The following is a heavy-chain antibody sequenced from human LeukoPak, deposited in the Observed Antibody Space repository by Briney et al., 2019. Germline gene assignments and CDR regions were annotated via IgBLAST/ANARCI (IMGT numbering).Heavy chain of an antibody. CDR2: ASAYNGNT. J-gene: IGHJ4*02. D-gene: IGHD3-3*01. V-gene: IGHV1-18*01. Sequence: ASVKVSCKASGYTFTSYGISWVRQAPGQGLEWMGWASAYNGNTNYAQKLQGRVTMTTDTSTSTAYMELRSLRSDDTAVYYCARDPPYDFWSGYTTARYYFDYWGQGTLVTVSS. CDR1: GYTFTSYG. CDR3: ARDPPYDFWSGYTTARYYFDY.